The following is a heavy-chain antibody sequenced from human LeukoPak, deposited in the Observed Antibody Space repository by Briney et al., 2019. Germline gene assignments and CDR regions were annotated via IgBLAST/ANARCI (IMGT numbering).Heavy chain of an antibody. CDR2: IYYSGST. J-gene: IGHJ4*02. CDR3: ATQPFTAAGPNMFDY. D-gene: IGHD6-13*01. CDR1: GGSISSGDYY. Sequence: PSETLSLTCTVSGGSISSGDYYWSWIRQPPGKGLEWIGYIYYSGSTYYNPSLKSRVTISVDTSKNQFSLKLSSVTAADTAVYYCATQPFTAAGPNMFDYWGQGTLVTVSS. V-gene: IGHV4-30-4*01.